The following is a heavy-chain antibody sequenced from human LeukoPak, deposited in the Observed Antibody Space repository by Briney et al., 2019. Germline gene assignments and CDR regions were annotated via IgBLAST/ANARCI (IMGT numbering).Heavy chain of an antibody. CDR1: GYTFTSYG. Sequence: ASVKVSYKASGYTFTSYGISWVRQAPGQGLEWMGWISAYNGNTNYAQKLQGRVTMTTDTSTSTAYMELRSLRSDDTAVYYCAREKGVYCTNGVCYAYYYYGMDVWGQGTTVTVSS. V-gene: IGHV1-18*01. CDR3: AREKGVYCTNGVCYAYYYYGMDV. J-gene: IGHJ6*02. CDR2: ISAYNGNT. D-gene: IGHD2-8*01.